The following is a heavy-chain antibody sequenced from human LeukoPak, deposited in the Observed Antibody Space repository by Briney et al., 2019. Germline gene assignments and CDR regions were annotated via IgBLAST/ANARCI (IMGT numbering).Heavy chain of an antibody. Sequence: SQTLSLTCTVSGGSISSGGYFWSWIRQPAGKGLEWVGRVYSSGSVNYNPSLESRVSISVDTSKNQFSMKLSSVTAADTAVYYCARERAERFYYGSGSSYNGCELDCWGQGTLVTVSS. CDR3: ARERAERFYYGSGSSYNGCELDC. CDR2: VYSSGSV. V-gene: IGHV4-61*02. J-gene: IGHJ4*02. D-gene: IGHD3-10*01. CDR1: GGSISSGGYF.